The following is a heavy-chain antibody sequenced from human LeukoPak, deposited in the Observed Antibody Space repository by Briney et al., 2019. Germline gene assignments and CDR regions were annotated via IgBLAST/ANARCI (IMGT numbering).Heavy chain of an antibody. J-gene: IGHJ4*02. V-gene: IGHV3-53*05. CDR2: IYSGGST. Sequence: PGGSLILSCAASGFTVSSNYMSWGRQAPGKGLEWVSVIYSGGSTYYADSVKSRFTISRDDSKNTLYLQMNSLRAEDTAVYYCAKGGSSWSSFDYWGQGTLVTVSS. CDR3: AKGGSSWSSFDY. CDR1: GFTVSSNY. D-gene: IGHD6-13*01.